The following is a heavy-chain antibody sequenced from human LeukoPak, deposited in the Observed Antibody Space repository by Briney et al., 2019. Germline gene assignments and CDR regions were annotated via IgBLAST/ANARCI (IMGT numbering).Heavy chain of an antibody. CDR2: IYYSGST. D-gene: IGHD2-21*02. Sequence: SETLSLTCTVSGVSISSYYWSWIRQPPGKGLEWIGYIYYSGSTNYNPSLKSRVTISVDTSKNQFSLKLSSVTAADTAVYYCARTAVWWYFDLWGRGTLVTVSS. CDR1: GVSISSYY. J-gene: IGHJ2*01. CDR3: ARTAVWWYFDL. V-gene: IGHV4-59*08.